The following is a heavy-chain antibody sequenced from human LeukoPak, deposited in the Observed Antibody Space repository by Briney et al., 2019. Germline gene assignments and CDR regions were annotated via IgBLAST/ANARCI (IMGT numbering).Heavy chain of an antibody. J-gene: IGHJ3*02. CDR2: ISGSGGST. CDR1: GFTVSSNY. CDR3: TIYDFWSGATRAFDI. V-gene: IGHV3-23*01. D-gene: IGHD3-3*01. Sequence: PGGSLRLSCAASGFTVSSNYMSWVRQAPGKGLEWVSAISGSGGSTYYADSVKGRFTISRDNSKNTLYLQMNSLRAEDTAVYYSTIYDFWSGATRAFDIWGQGTMVTVSS.